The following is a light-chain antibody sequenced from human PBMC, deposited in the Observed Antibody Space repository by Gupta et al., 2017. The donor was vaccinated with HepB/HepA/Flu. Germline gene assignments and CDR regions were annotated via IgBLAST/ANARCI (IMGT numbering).Light chain of an antibody. CDR2: RNN. J-gene: IGLJ2*01. Sequence: QAGLSQPPSVSQSLRHTATLTCTGNSTNVGNQGAAWRQQHQGHHPKRLSYRNNNRPSGIQERFLSYTTGNNAAPLINGLPPEDEADDYCLAWGTSVSDVLFGGGTTLTV. CDR3: LAWGTSVSDVL. V-gene: IGLV10-54*01. CDR1: STNVGNQG.